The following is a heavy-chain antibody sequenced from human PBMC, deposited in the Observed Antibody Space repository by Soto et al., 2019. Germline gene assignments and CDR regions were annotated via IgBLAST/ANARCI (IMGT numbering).Heavy chain of an antibody. J-gene: IGHJ4*02. CDR1: GGSISSSDYY. CDR3: ARGPPNSI. V-gene: IGHV4-39*07. Sequence: SETLSLTCTVSGGSISSSDYYWDWIRQPPGKGLEWIGTVSYSGSTHFNPSLKSRVTISVDRSKSQFSLKLSSVTAADTAVYYCARGPPNSIWGQGTLVTVSS. CDR2: VSYSGST. D-gene: IGHD3-22*01.